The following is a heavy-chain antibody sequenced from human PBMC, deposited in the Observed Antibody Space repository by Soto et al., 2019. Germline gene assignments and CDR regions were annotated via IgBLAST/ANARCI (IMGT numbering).Heavy chain of an antibody. Sequence: EVQLVESGGGLVQPGGSLKLSCAASGFTFTDSAIHWVRQTSGKGLEWVGRIRNKVNTYATAYAASVKGRFTISRDDSMNTVYLQMNSLKTEDTAVYYCTRRRDLTAMDPLDYWGQGTLVTVSS. J-gene: IGHJ4*02. CDR3: TRRRDLTAMDPLDY. CDR1: GFTFTDSA. V-gene: IGHV3-73*02. CDR2: IRNKVNTYAT. D-gene: IGHD5-18*01.